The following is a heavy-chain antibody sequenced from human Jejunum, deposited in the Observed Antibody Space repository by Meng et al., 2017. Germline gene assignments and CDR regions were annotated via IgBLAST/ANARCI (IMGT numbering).Heavy chain of an antibody. CDR1: GVSVSSYY. CDR2: LYDSGTT. V-gene: IGHV4-59*08. D-gene: IGHD3-10*01. Sequence: QVQLQESGPGLVRPSETLSLTCSVSGVSVSSYYWSWIRQPPGKGLEWIGRLYDSGTTSYNPSLKSRVTISADTSRNQLSLRLTSVTAADTAIYYCARRGFLDYWGQGILVTVSS. J-gene: IGHJ4*02. CDR3: ARRGFLDY.